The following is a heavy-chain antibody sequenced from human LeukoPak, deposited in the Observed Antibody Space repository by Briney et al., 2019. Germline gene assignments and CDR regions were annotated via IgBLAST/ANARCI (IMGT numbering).Heavy chain of an antibody. D-gene: IGHD4-17*01. CDR3: ARDVGDSLDY. Sequence: GRSLRLSCAASGFTFSSHGMHWVRQAPGKGLEWVAVISYDGSNKYYADSVKGRFTISRDNSKNTLYLQMNSLRAEDTAVYYCARDVGDSLDYWGQGTLVTVSS. V-gene: IGHV3-30*03. CDR1: GFTFSSHG. J-gene: IGHJ4*02. CDR2: ISYDGSNK.